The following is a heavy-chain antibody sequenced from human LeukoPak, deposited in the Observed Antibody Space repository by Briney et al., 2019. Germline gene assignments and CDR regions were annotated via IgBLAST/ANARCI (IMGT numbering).Heavy chain of an antibody. CDR1: GYTFTGYY. CDR3: ARRDYYGSGIDDIYGMDV. Sequence: ASVKVSCKASGYTFTGYYMHWGRQAPGQGLEWMGWINPNSGGKNYAQKFQGRVNMTRDTSISTAYMELSRLRSDDTAVYYCARRDYYGSGIDDIYGMDVWGQGTTVTVSS. J-gene: IGHJ6*02. CDR2: INPNSGGK. D-gene: IGHD3-10*01. V-gene: IGHV1-2*02.